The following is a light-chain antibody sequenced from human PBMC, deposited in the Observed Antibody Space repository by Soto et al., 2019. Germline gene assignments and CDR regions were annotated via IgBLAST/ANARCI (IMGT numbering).Light chain of an antibody. V-gene: IGLV1-44*01. CDR2: NNN. CDR3: SAWDDSLNGLV. Sequence: QSVLTQPPSASGTPGQRVTISCSGSSSNIGSNTVNWYQQLPGTTPKLLIYNNNQQPSGVPARFSASKSATSAALAISGLQPDEEEDDYYSAWDDSLNGLVFGTGTKLTVL. CDR1: SSNIGSNT. J-gene: IGLJ1*01.